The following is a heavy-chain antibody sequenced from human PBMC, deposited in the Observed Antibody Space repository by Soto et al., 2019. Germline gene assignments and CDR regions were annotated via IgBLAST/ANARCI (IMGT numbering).Heavy chain of an antibody. V-gene: IGHV5-10-1*01. CDR3: ARELGKSSGWHERNYYGMGV. CDR1: GYSFTSYW. J-gene: IGHJ6*02. D-gene: IGHD6-19*01. CDR2: IDPSDSYT. Sequence: GESLKISCKGSGYSFTSYWISWVRQMPGKGLEWMGRIDPSDSYTNYSPSFQGHVTISADKSISTAYLQWSSLKASDTAMYYCARELGKSSGWHERNYYGMGVWGQGTTVTVSS.